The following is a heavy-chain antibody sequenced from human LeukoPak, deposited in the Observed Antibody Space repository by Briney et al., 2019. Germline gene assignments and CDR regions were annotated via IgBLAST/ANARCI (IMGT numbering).Heavy chain of an antibody. D-gene: IGHD6-19*01. Sequence: TSQTLSLTCTASFGSIRSGDYYWSWIRQPPGRGLEWLGHVYSSGDTYYTPSLNSRITMSLDTSKNHFSLKLTSVTAADTAVYYCARDRRSTGWYGGWGQGTLVTVSS. J-gene: IGHJ4*02. V-gene: IGHV4-30-4*01. CDR1: FGSIRSGDYY. CDR3: ARDRRSTGWYGG. CDR2: VYSSGDT.